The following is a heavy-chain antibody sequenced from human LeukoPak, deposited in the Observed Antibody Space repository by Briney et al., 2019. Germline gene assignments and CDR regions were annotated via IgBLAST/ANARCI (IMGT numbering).Heavy chain of an antibody. CDR2: INHSGST. D-gene: IGHD3-22*01. J-gene: IGHJ4*02. V-gene: IGHV4-34*01. CDR1: GGSFSDYY. CDR3: ARLPYDRSDYYLVYYFDH. Sequence: SETLSLTCAVYGGSFSDYYWTWIRQPPGKGLEWIGEINHSGSTNYNASLKSRVTISVDTSKKQFSLKLSSVTAADTAVYYCARLPYDRSDYYLVYYFDHWGQGTLVTVSS.